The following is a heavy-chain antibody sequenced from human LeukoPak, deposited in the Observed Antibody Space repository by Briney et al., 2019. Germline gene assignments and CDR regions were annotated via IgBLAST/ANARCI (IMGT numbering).Heavy chain of an antibody. Sequence: GASVKVSCKAYGYTFTDYYMHWVRQAPGQGLEWMGWINPNSGGTNYAQKFQGRVTMTRDTSISTAYMELSRLRSDDMAVYYCAREGPIVGATHLVDYWGQGTLVTVSS. CDR2: INPNSGGT. J-gene: IGHJ4*02. CDR1: GYTFTDYY. V-gene: IGHV1-2*02. CDR3: AREGPIVGATHLVDY. D-gene: IGHD1-26*01.